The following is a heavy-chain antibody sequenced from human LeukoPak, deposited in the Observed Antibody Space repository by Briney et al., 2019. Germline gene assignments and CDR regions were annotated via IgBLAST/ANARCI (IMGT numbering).Heavy chain of an antibody. V-gene: IGHV4-61*02. Sequence: SQTLSLTCTVSGGSISSGGYYWSWIRQPAGKGLEWIGRIYTSGSTNYNPSLKSRVTMSVDTSKNQFSLKLSSVTAADTAVYYCARGYYDSSGYYLDYWGQGTLVTVSS. CDR2: IYTSGST. CDR3: ARGYYDSSGYYLDY. J-gene: IGHJ4*02. D-gene: IGHD3-22*01. CDR1: GGSISSGGYY.